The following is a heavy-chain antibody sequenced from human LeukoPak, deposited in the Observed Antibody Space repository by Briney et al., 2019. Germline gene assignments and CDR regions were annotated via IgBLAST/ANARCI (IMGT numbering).Heavy chain of an antibody. V-gene: IGHV3-21*01. CDR1: GFTFSSYS. J-gene: IGHJ6*04. Sequence: GGSLRLSCAASGFTFSSYSMNWVRQAPGKGLGWVSSISSSSSYIYYADSVKGRFTISRDNAKNSLYLQMNSLRAEDTAVYYCARDVLVAANYYYYGMDVWGKGTTVTVSS. CDR2: ISSSSSYI. D-gene: IGHD2-15*01. CDR3: ARDVLVAANYYYYGMDV.